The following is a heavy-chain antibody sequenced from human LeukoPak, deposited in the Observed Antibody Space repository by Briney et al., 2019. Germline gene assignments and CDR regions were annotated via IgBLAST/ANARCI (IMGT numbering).Heavy chain of an antibody. CDR3: AKDLRPDGVDNFDH. J-gene: IGHJ4*02. Sequence: GSLRLSCVASGFPFSSYWMNWVRQAPGKGLQWVANILASGSPTYYADSVKGRFIISRDNSKNTVYLQMNSLRVEDTAIYYCAKDLRPDGVDNFDHWGQGILVTVSS. D-gene: IGHD2-8*01. V-gene: IGHV3-23*01. CDR1: GFPFSSYW. CDR2: ILASGSPT.